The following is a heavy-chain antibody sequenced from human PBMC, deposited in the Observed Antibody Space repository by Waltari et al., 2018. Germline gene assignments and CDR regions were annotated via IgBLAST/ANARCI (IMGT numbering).Heavy chain of an antibody. J-gene: IGHJ6*03. CDR1: GGSFRGHY. D-gene: IGHD3-3*01. CDR2: INHSGRT. Sequence: QVQLQQWGAGLLKPSETLSLTCVVSGGSFRGHYWSGIRQPPGQGLEWIGEINHSGRTNYNPSLKSRVTISIDTSKIQFSLKLRSVTVADTAVYYCARANTIFGVIRTWYYMDVWGKGTQVTVSS. V-gene: IGHV4-34*01. CDR3: ARANTIFGVIRTWYYMDV.